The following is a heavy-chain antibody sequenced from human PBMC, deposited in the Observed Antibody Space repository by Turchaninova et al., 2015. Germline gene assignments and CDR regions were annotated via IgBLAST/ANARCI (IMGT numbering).Heavy chain of an antibody. CDR2: ISSSGSTI. J-gene: IGHJ4*02. CDR3: ARAPGRWLLVGVDY. V-gene: IGHV3-48*03. Sequence: VQLVESGGGLVQPGCSRRLYCAASGFTCSSYEMNGVRQAPGKGLELVSYISSSGSTIYYADSVKGRFTISRDNAKNSLYLQMNSLRAEDTAVYYCARAPGRWLLVGVDYWGQGTLVTVSS. CDR1: GFTCSSYE. D-gene: IGHD3-22*01.